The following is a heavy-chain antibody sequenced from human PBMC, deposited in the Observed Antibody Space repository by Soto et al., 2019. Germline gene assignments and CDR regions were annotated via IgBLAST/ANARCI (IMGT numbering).Heavy chain of an antibody. CDR3: AKPHPTYYYDSSGYHFDAFDI. CDR1: GFTFSSYA. Sequence: GGSLRLSCAASGFTFSSYAMSWVRQAPGKGLEWVSAISGSGGSTYYADSVKGRFIISRDNSKNTLYLQMNSLRAEDTAVYYCAKPHPTYYYDSSGYHFDAFDIWGQGTMVTVSS. J-gene: IGHJ3*02. V-gene: IGHV3-23*01. CDR2: ISGSGGST. D-gene: IGHD3-22*01.